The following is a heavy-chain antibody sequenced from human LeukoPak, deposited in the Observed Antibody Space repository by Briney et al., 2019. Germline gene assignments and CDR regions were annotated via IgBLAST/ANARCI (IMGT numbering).Heavy chain of an antibody. CDR1: GFTFSSFA. J-gene: IGHJ2*01. CDR3: ARDAGRAFYWYFDL. V-gene: IGHV3-30-3*01. D-gene: IGHD3-3*02. CDR2: MSYDGSND. Sequence: GGSLRLSCAASGFTFSSFAMHWVREAPGKGLEWLAVMSYDGSNDYYAGSLKGRLSMSRDNSRNTLSLQIKSLRPDDTAVYYCARDAGRAFYWYFDLWGRGTLVTVSS.